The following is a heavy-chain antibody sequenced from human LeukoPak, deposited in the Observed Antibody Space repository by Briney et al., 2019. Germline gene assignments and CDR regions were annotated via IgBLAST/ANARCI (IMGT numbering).Heavy chain of an antibody. CDR3: ARLQYYYDSNGYYSLYYFDY. CDR1: GATISSSDSY. J-gene: IGHJ4*02. Sequence: SETLSLTCTVSGATISSSDSYWSWSRQPPGKGLEWIGNIYYSGSTYYNPSLRSRLTISLDTSKNQFSLTLSSVTAADTAVYYCARLQYYYDSNGYYSLYYFDYWGQGTVVTVSS. CDR2: IYYSGST. D-gene: IGHD3-22*01. V-gene: IGHV4-39*01.